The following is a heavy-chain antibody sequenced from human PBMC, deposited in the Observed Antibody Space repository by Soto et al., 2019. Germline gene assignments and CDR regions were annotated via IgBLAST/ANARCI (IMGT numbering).Heavy chain of an antibody. CDR1: GFTFGDYA. CDR3: TRPYCPNGACYESLYYNGMDV. J-gene: IGHJ6*02. CDR2: IRSNFYGGAT. Sequence: GGSLRLSCTASGFTFGDYAVSWVRQAPGQGMERVGFIRSNFYGGATEYATSLKGRFTISRDDSNSIAYLQMSSLNTEDTAVYYCTRPYCPNGACYESLYYNGMDVWGQGTTVTVSS. D-gene: IGHD2-8*01. V-gene: IGHV3-49*04.